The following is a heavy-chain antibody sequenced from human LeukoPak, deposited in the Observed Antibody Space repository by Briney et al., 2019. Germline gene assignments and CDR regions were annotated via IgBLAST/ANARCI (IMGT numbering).Heavy chain of an antibody. CDR2: ISGNGGST. J-gene: IGHJ6*02. V-gene: IGHV3-64D*06. CDR1: GFSFSSYA. Sequence: GGSLRLSCSASGFSFSSYAMHWVRQAPGKGLEYVSAISGNGGSTYYADSVKGRFTISRDNSKNTLYLQMSRLRAEDTAVYFCVRGYSFGPYGMDVWGQGTTVTVSS. D-gene: IGHD2-15*01. CDR3: VRGYSFGPYGMDV.